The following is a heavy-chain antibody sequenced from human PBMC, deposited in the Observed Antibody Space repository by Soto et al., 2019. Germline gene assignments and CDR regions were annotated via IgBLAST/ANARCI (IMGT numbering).Heavy chain of an antibody. CDR3: ALNNDCSGGSCKGTFDY. J-gene: IGHJ4*02. CDR2: INPSGGST. Sequence: QVQLVQSGAEVKKPGASVKVSCKASGYTFTSYYMHCVRQAPGQGLEWMGIINPSGGSTSDAQKSQGRVTMTRDTSTSTVYMELSSLRSEDTAVYYCALNNDCSGGSCKGTFDYWGQGTLVTVSS. D-gene: IGHD2-15*01. V-gene: IGHV1-46*01. CDR1: GYTFTSYY.